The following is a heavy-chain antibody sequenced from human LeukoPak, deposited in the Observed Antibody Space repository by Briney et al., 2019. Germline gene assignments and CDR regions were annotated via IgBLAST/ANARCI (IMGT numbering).Heavy chain of an antibody. D-gene: IGHD6-13*01. J-gene: IGHJ3*02. CDR3: GRATYTSIWFHDAFDI. Sequence: GASVKVSCKASGFTFTTYFMHWVRQAPGQGLEWMGWINPYSGATNSAQKFQGRVTMTRDTSISTAYMELSTLTSDDTAVYYCGRATYTSIWFHDAFDIWGQGTMVTVSS. CDR1: GFTFTTYF. CDR2: INPYSGAT. V-gene: IGHV1-2*02.